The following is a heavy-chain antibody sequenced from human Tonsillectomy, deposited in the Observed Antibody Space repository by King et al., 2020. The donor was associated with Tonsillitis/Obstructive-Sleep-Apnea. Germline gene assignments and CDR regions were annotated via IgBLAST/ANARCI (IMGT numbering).Heavy chain of an antibody. V-gene: IGHV3-48*03. D-gene: IGHD1-1*01. CDR3: ARVRNWNYVYGMDV. Sequence: VQLVESGGGLVQPGGSLRLSCAASGFTFSSYEMNWVRQAPGKGLEWVSYISSSGSTIYYADSVKGRFTISRDNAKNSLYLQMNSLRAEDTAVYYCARVRNWNYVYGMDVWGQGTTVTVSS. CDR1: GFTFSSYE. CDR2: ISSSGSTI. J-gene: IGHJ6*02.